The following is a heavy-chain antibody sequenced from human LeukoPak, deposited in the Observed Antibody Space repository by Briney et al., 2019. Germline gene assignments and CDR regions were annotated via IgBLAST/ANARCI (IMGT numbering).Heavy chain of an antibody. CDR2: ISSSSSTI. V-gene: IGHV3-48*01. D-gene: IGHD3-22*01. CDR1: GFTFSSYS. CDR3: ARGFHRRLYDSSAYYSY. Sequence: PGGSLRLSCAASGFTFSSYSMNWVRQAPGKGLEWVSYISSSSSTIYYADSVKGRFTISRDNAKNSLYLQMNSLRAEDTAVYYCARGFHRRLYDSSAYYSYWGQGTQVTVSS. J-gene: IGHJ4*02.